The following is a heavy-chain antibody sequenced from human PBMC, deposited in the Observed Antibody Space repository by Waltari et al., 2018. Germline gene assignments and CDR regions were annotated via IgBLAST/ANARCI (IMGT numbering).Heavy chain of an antibody. CDR1: GGSFSGYY. D-gene: IGHD3-3*01. CDR2: INHSGST. Sequence: QVQLQQWGAGLLKPSETLSLTCAVYGGSFSGYYWSWIRQPPGKGLEWIGEINHSGSTNYNPSLKSRVTISVDTSKNQFSLKLSSVTAADTAVYYCARGLVLRFLEWLTPFDYWGQGTLVTVSS. J-gene: IGHJ4*02. V-gene: IGHV4-34*01. CDR3: ARGLVLRFLEWLTPFDY.